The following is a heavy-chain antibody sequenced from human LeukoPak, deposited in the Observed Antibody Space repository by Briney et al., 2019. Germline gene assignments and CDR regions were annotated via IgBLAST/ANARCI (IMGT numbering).Heavy chain of an antibody. Sequence: GGSLRLSCAASGFTFSSYSMNWVRQAPGKGLEWVSSISSSSSYIYYADSVKGRFTISRDNAKNSLYLQMNSLRAEDTAVYYCARDRSSTDAFDIWGQGTMVTVSS. CDR2: ISSSSSYI. J-gene: IGHJ3*02. CDR1: GFTFSSYS. CDR3: ARDRSSTDAFDI. V-gene: IGHV3-21*01. D-gene: IGHD6-6*01.